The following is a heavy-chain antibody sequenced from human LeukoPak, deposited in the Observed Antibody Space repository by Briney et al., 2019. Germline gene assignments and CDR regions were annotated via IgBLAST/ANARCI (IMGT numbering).Heavy chain of an antibody. CDR3: ARESGNLDAFDI. V-gene: IGHV4-34*01. CDR2: INHSGST. CDR1: GGSFSGYY. D-gene: IGHD4-23*01. J-gene: IGHJ3*02. Sequence: PSETLSLTCAVYGGSFSGYYWSWIRQPPGKGLEWIGEINHSGSTNYNPSLKSRVTISVDTSKNQFSLKLSSVTAADTAVYYCARESGNLDAFDIWGQGTMVTVSS.